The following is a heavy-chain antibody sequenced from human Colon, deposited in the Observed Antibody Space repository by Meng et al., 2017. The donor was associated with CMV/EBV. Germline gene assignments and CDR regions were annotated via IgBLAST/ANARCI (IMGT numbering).Heavy chain of an antibody. CDR1: GFTFSSYS. Sequence: GESLKISCAASGFTFSSYSMNWVRQAPGKGLEWVSYISSGGQTIHYADSVKGRFTISRDNTNNSLYLQMSSLRADDTAVYYCARDPSLITISGVVTYGMDVWGPGTTVTVSS. V-gene: IGHV3-48*04. J-gene: IGHJ6*02. CDR3: ARDPSLITISGVVTYGMDV. D-gene: IGHD3-3*01. CDR2: ISSGGQTI.